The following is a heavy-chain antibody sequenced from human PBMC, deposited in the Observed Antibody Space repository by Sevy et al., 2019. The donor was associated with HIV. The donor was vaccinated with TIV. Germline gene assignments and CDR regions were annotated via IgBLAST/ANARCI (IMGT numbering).Heavy chain of an antibody. D-gene: IGHD3-3*01. CDR3: ARAITIFGLTIMLDP. J-gene: IGHJ5*02. CDR2: TYYRSKWYN. V-gene: IGHV6-1*01. Sequence: SQTLSLTCAISGDSVSSSSVAWNWIRQSPSRGLEWLGRTYYRSKWYNDYALSVKNRIIISPDTSKNQLSLQLNSVTPEDTAVYYCARAITIFGLTIMLDPWGLGTLVTVSS. CDR1: GDSVSSSSVA.